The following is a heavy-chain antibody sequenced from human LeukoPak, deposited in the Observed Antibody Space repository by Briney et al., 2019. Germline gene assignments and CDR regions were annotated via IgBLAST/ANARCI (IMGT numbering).Heavy chain of an antibody. CDR2: IRSMTNNYAT. CDR3: TRHNYDRSGYGAFDI. D-gene: IGHD3-22*01. CDR1: GFTFSGSD. Sequence: GGSLKLSCAASGFTFSGSDIHWVRQASGKGLEWVGHIRSMTNNYATADAASVKGRFTFSRDDSKNTAYIQMNSLRTEDTAVYYCTRHNYDRSGYGAFDIWGQGTMVTVSS. V-gene: IGHV3-73*01. J-gene: IGHJ3*02.